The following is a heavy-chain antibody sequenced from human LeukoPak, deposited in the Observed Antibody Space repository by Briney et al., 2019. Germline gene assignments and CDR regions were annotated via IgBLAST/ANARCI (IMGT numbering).Heavy chain of an antibody. J-gene: IGHJ4*02. Sequence: SETLSLTCTVSGGSINPYYWSWIRQPPGKGLEYIGYISYTGSTNSNPSLKSRLTISVDTSKNQLSLELRSVTAADTAVYYCARIHDYGDYAFDKWGQGTLVTVSS. CDR2: ISYTGST. V-gene: IGHV4-59*08. CDR3: ARIHDYGDYAFDK. D-gene: IGHD4-17*01. CDR1: GGSINPYY.